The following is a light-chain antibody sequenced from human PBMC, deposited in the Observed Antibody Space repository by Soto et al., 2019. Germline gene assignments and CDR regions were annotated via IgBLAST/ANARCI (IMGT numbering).Light chain of an antibody. CDR1: QAISNS. CDR3: QKYNSVPWT. CDR2: ASS. J-gene: IGKJ1*01. Sequence: DIQMTQSPSSLSASVGDRVTITSRASQAISNSLAWYQQKPGKIPKLLIFASSTLQSGVPSRFSGSGSGTDFTLTISSLQPEDVATYYCQKYNSVPWTFGQGTEVEIK. V-gene: IGKV1-27*01.